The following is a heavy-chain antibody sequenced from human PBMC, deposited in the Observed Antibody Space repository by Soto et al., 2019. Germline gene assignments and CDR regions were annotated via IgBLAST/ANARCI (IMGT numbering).Heavy chain of an antibody. J-gene: IGHJ4*02. CDR2: INAGDGNT. Sequence: ASVKVSCKASGYTFTSYAMHWVRQAPGQRLEWMGWINAGDGNTKYSQKFQGRVTITRDTSASTAYMELSSLRSEDTAVYYCARGGSIAARRNFDYWCQGTLVTVSS. D-gene: IGHD6-6*01. CDR3: ARGGSIAARRNFDY. CDR1: GYTFTSYA. V-gene: IGHV1-3*01.